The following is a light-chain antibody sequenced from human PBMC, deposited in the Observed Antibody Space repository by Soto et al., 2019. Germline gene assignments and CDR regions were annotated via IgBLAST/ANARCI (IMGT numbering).Light chain of an antibody. CDR1: SSDVGGYNY. V-gene: IGLV2-14*01. CDR3: SSYTSSSTPGV. Sequence: QSVQTQPASVSGSPGQSITISCTGTSSDVGGYNYVSWYQQHPGKAPKLMIYDVSNRPSGVSNRFSGSKSGNTASLTISGLQAEDEADYYCSSYTSSSTPGVFGTGTKVTVL. J-gene: IGLJ1*01. CDR2: DVS.